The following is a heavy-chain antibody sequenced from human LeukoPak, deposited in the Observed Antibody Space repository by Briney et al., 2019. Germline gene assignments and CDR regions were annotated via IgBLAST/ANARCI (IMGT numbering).Heavy chain of an antibody. D-gene: IGHD5-18*01. CDR1: GGSISRYY. CDR2: IYYSGST. CDR3: ARRRGYSYDY. V-gene: IGHV4-59*13. J-gene: IGHJ4*02. Sequence: PSETLSLTCTVSGGSISRYYWSWIRQPPGKGLEWIGYIYYSGSTTYNPSLKSRVTISVDTSKNQFSLKLSSVTAADTAVYYCARRRGYSYDYWGQGTLVTVSS.